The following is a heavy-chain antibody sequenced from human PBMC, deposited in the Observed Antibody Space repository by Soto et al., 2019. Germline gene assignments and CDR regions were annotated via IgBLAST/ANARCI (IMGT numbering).Heavy chain of an antibody. Sequence: GESLKISCKGSGYRFTSHGIAWVRQMAGKGLEWMGIVYPGDSDIRYSPSFQGQVTISADKSINTAYLQWSSLKASDTAIYYCARREYYDSSGSANWFDPWGQGTLVTVSS. J-gene: IGHJ5*02. CDR2: VYPGDSDI. V-gene: IGHV5-51*01. CDR3: ARREYYDSSGSANWFDP. D-gene: IGHD3-22*01. CDR1: GYRFTSHG.